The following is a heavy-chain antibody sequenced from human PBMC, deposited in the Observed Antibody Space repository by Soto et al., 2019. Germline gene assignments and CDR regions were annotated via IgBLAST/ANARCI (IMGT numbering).Heavy chain of an antibody. V-gene: IGHV4-59*01. CDR2: IYYSGST. D-gene: IGHD6-19*01. J-gene: IGHJ6*02. CDR3: AREGSGWPNYGMDV. CDR1: GGSISSYY. Sequence: SETLSLTCTVLGGSISSYYWSWIRQPPGKGLEWIGYIYYSGSTNYNPSLKSRVTISVDTSKNQFSLKLSSVTAADTAVYYCAREGSGWPNYGMDVWGQGTTVTVSS.